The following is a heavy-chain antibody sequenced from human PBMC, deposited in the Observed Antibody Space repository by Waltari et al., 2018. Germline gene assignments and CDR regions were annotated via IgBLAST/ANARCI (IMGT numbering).Heavy chain of an antibody. J-gene: IGHJ4*02. CDR1: GFTFSSYA. D-gene: IGHD6-13*01. V-gene: IGHV3-30-3*01. CDR2: ISYDGSNK. Sequence: VQLVGAGGGGVQAGRALGLPCAASGFTFSSYAIAWVRQAPGKGLEWVAVISYDGSNKYYADSVKGRFTISRDNSKNTLYLQMNSLRAEDTAVYYCARAADGYNLDFDYWGQGTLVTVSS. CDR3: ARAADGYNLDFDY.